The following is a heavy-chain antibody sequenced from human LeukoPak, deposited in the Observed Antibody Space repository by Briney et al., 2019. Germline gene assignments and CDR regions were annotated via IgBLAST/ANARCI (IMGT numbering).Heavy chain of an antibody. V-gene: IGHV1-18*01. J-gene: IGHJ4*02. CDR1: GYTFTSYG. CDR3: AAAGRSMIVVVQFDY. D-gene: IGHD3-22*01. Sequence: ASVKVSCKASGYTFTSYGISWVRQAPGQGLEWMGWISAYNGNTNYAQKLQGRVTMTTDTSTDTAYMELSSLRSEDTAVYYCAAAGRSMIVVVQFDYWGQGTLVTVSS. CDR2: ISAYNGNT.